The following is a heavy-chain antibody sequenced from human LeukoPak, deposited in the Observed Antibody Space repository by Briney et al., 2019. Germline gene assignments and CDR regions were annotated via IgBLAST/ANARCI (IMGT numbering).Heavy chain of an antibody. CDR2: IYYSGST. D-gene: IGHD5-18*01. J-gene: IGHJ6*03. CDR1: GGSISSSSYY. V-gene: IGHV4-39*07. Sequence: PSETLSLTCTVSGGSISSSSYYWGWIRQPPGKGLEWIGSIYYSGSTYYNPSLKSRVTISVDTSKNQFSLKLSSVTAADTAVYYCARGAMATYYYYYYMDVWGKGTTVTISS. CDR3: ARGAMATYYYYYYMDV.